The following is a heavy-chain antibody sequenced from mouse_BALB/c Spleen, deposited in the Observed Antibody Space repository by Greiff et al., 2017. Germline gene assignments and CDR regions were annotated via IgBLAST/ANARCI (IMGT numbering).Heavy chain of an antibody. CDR3: ALITTVVDTGYFDV. Sequence: EVQVVESGAELVKPGASVKLSCTASGFNINDTYMHWVQQRPEQGLEWIGRIDPANGKTKYDTKFQGKATITADTSSNTSYLQLSSMTSEDTAFYYCALITTVVDTGYFDVWGAGTTVTVSS. D-gene: IGHD1-1*01. J-gene: IGHJ1*01. V-gene: IGHV14-3*02. CDR2: IDPANGKT. CDR1: GFNINDTY.